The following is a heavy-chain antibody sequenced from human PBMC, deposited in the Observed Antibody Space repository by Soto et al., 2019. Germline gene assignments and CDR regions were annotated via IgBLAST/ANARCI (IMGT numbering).Heavy chain of an antibody. CDR1: GGSFSGYY. CDR2: INHSGST. CDR3: ARGYSYGTLDY. J-gene: IGHJ4*02. V-gene: IGHV4-34*01. D-gene: IGHD5-18*01. Sequence: SETLSLTCAVYGGSFSGYYWSWIRQPPGKGLEWIGEINHSGSTNYNPSLKSRVTISVDTSKNQFSLKLSSVTAADTAVYYCARGYSYGTLDYWGQGTLVTVSS.